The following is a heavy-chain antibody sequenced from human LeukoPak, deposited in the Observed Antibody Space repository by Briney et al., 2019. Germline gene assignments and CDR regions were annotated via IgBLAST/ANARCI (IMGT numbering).Heavy chain of an antibody. V-gene: IGHV1-69*13. CDR2: IIPIFGTA. CDR3: ARGGDIVVVPAAMTYGMDV. J-gene: IGHJ6*02. CDR1: GGTFSSYA. Sequence: SVTVSCKASGGTFSSYAISWVRQAPGQGLEWMGGIIPIFGTANYAQKFQGRVTITADESTSTAYMELSSLRSEDTAVYYCARGGDIVVVPAAMTYGMDVWGQGTTVTVSS. D-gene: IGHD2-2*01.